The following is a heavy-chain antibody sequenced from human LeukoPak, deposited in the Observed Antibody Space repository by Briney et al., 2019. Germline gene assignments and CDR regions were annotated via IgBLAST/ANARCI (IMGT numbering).Heavy chain of an antibody. V-gene: IGHV4-59*08. J-gene: IGHJ6*02. CDR2: IQNSAIYRAKI. CDR1: GGSISSYY. CDR3: ARLSSTLYYSMDV. D-gene: IGHD6-6*01. Sequence: KASEALSLTSAVSGGSISSYYWTWIRQPPGKGLEWVGYIQNSAIYRAKIKSSPSLQSRVSLSIDTSKNQVSLTVNSVTAADTAVYYCARLSSTLYYSMDVWGPGTAVTVSS.